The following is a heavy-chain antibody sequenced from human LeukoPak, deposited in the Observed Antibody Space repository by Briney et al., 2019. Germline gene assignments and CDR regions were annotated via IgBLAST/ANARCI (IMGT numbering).Heavy chain of an antibody. CDR3: ARGGGCSSTSCYLPFDY. Sequence: GGSLRLSCTASGFPFSSYSMNWVRQAPGKGLEWVAVISYDGSNKYYADSVKGRFTISRDNSKNTLYLQMNSLRAEDTAVYYCARGGGCSSTSCYLPFDYWGQGTLVTVSS. D-gene: IGHD2-2*01. CDR2: ISYDGSNK. CDR1: GFPFSSYS. J-gene: IGHJ4*02. V-gene: IGHV3-30*04.